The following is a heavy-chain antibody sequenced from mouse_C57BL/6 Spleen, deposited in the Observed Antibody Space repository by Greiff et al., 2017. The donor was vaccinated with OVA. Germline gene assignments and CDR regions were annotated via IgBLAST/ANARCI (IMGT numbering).Heavy chain of an antibody. D-gene: IGHD2-1*01. CDR3: ARGGYGNPDYYAMDY. CDR1: GYTFTSYW. V-gene: IGHV1-55*01. Sequence: QVQLQQPGAELVKPGASVKMSCKASGYTFTSYWITWVKQRPGQGLEWIGDIYPGSGSTNYNEKFKSKATLTVDTSSSTAYMQLSSLTSEDSAVYYCARGGYGNPDYYAMDYWGQGTSVTVSS. CDR2: IYPGSGST. J-gene: IGHJ4*01.